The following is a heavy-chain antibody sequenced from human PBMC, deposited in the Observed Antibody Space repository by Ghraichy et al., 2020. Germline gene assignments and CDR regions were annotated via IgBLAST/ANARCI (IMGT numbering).Heavy chain of an antibody. D-gene: IGHD3-16*01. V-gene: IGHV4-4*07. CDR1: GDSFTTSY. CDR3: ARDDLVGGGGRNWFHT. CDR2: ISASGST. Sequence: SETLSLTCTVSGDSFTTSYWTWIRQPAGKGLEWIGRISASGSTYQNPSLRSRISMSVDTSKNTFSLRLTSVTAADTAVYYCARDDLVGGGGRNWFHTWGQGRLVTVSS. J-gene: IGHJ5*01.